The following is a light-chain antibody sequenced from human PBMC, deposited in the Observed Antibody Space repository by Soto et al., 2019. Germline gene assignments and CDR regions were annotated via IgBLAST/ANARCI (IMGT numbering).Light chain of an antibody. Sequence: QSALTQPASVSGSPGQSITISCTGTSSDVGSYNFVSWYQQLPGKAPKLMIYEVSNRPSGVSNRFSGSKSGNTASLTISGLQAEDEADYYCSSYTTSSNHVFGSGTKVTAL. CDR2: EVS. V-gene: IGLV2-14*01. J-gene: IGLJ1*01. CDR3: SSYTTSSNHV. CDR1: SSDVGSYNF.